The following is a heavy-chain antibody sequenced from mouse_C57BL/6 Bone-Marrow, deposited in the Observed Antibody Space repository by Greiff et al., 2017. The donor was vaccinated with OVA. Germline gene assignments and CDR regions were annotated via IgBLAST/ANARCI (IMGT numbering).Heavy chain of an antibody. CDR1: GFTFSSYT. V-gene: IGHV5-9*01. J-gene: IGHJ4*01. CDR3: ARHPLGYGSSRYYAMDY. D-gene: IGHD1-1*01. CDR2: ISGGGGNT. Sequence: EVQRVESGGGLVKPGGSLKLSCAASGFTFSSYTMSWVRQTPEKRLEWVATISGGGGNTYYPDSVKGRFTISRDNAKNTLYLQMSSLRSEDTALYYCARHPLGYGSSRYYAMDYWGQGTSVTVSS.